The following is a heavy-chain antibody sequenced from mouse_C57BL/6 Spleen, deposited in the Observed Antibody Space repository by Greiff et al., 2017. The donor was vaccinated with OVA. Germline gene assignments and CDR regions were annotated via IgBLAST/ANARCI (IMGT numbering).Heavy chain of an antibody. Sequence: QVTLKESGPGILQPSQTLSLTCSFSGFSLSTFGMGVGWIRQPSGKGLEWLAHIWWDDDKYYNPALKSRPTISNDTSKNQLFLKISNVDTADTATYYCARIRGSRNWYFDVWGTGTTVTVAS. CDR2: IWWDDDK. V-gene: IGHV8-8*01. D-gene: IGHD1-1*01. CDR1: GFSLSTFGMG. CDR3: ARIRGSRNWYFDV. J-gene: IGHJ1*03.